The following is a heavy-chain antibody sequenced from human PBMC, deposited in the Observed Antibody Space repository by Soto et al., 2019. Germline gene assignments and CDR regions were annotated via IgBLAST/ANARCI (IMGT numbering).Heavy chain of an antibody. J-gene: IGHJ4*02. CDR3: TTERYRQLWPPPTYDY. CDR1: GFTFGNAW. Sequence: GGFLRLSCAASGFTFGNAWRSWVRQATGKGLEWVGRIKSKTDGGTTDYVAPVKGRFTISRDDSKNTLYLQMNSLKTEDTAVYYCTTERYRQLWPPPTYDYWGQGTLVTVTS. CDR2: IKSKTDGGTT. D-gene: IGHD5-18*01. V-gene: IGHV3-15*01.